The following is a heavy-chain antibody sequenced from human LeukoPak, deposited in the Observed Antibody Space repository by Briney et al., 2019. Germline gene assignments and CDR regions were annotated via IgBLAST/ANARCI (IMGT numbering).Heavy chain of an antibody. CDR3: ARDFYCSRTSCYAPSFDY. CDR1: GFTFSSYG. Sequence: PGGSLRLSCAASGFTFSSYGMHWVRQAPVKGLEWVALIWYDVTNEYYADSVKGRFTISRDNSKNTLYLQMKSLRAEDTAVYYCARDFYCSRTSCYAPSFDYWGQGALVTVSS. V-gene: IGHV3-33*01. J-gene: IGHJ4*02. D-gene: IGHD2-2*01. CDR2: IWYDVTNE.